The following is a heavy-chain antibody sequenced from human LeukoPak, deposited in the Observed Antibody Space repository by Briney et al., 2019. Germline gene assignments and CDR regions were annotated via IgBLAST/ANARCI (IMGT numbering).Heavy chain of an antibody. CDR1: GFSLTTSGVG. V-gene: IGHV2-5*02. D-gene: IGHD2-15*01. CDR2: IYWDDDK. J-gene: IGHJ4*02. CDR3: SASWRRDGCRGGTCYYFDS. Sequence: SGPTLVKPTQTLTLTCTFSGFSLTTSGVGVGWIRQPPGKALEWLALIYWDDDKYYSPALTNRLAITKDTSKNLVVLTMTNMDPVDTATYYCSASWRRDGCRGGTCYYFDSWGQGTLVTVSS.